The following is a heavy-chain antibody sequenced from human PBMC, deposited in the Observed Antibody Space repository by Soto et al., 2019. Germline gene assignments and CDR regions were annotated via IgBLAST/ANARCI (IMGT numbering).Heavy chain of an antibody. CDR3: ARGQEGVVATH. CDR1: GGSFTGYC. J-gene: IGHJ4*02. D-gene: IGHD2-15*01. Sequence: SETLCLTCAVNGGSFTGYCWSWVREPPGKGLEWIGEIKDGGSTNYSPSLRSRVTISADTSKKQFSLKVTSVTAADTAVYYCARGQEGVVATHWDQGTLVTVS. V-gene: IGHV4-34*01. CDR2: IKDGGST.